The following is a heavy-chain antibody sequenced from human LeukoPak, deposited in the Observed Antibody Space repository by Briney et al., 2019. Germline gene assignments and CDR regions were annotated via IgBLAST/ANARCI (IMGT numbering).Heavy chain of an antibody. Sequence: SETLSLTCTASGGSISSYYWSWIRQPPGKGLEWIGYIYYSGSTYYNPSLKSRVTISVDTSNNQFYMKLSSVTAADTAVYYCAREGSDYYGSGSYYRSYYYYMDVWGKGTTVTISS. CDR1: GGSISSYY. CDR2: IYYSGST. D-gene: IGHD3-10*01. V-gene: IGHV4-59*12. CDR3: AREGSDYYGSGSYYRSYYYYMDV. J-gene: IGHJ6*03.